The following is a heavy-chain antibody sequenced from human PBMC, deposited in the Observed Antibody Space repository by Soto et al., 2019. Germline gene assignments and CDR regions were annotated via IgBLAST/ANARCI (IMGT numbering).Heavy chain of an antibody. Sequence: EVQLLESGGGLVQPGGSLRLSCAASGFTFSSYAMSWVRQAPGKGLEWVSAISGSGGSTYYADSVKGRFTISRDNSKNTLYLQMNSLRAEDTAVYYCESDFWSGSYNWFDPWGQGTLVTVSS. CDR2: ISGSGGST. CDR1: GFTFSSYA. J-gene: IGHJ5*02. V-gene: IGHV3-23*01. CDR3: ESDFWSGSYNWFDP. D-gene: IGHD3-3*01.